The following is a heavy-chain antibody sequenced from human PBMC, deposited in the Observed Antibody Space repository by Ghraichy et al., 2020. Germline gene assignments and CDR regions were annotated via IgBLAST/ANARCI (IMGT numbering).Heavy chain of an antibody. V-gene: IGHV4-30-2*01. CDR1: GGSISSGGYS. D-gene: IGHD2-2*01. J-gene: IGHJ4*02. Sequence: PLSLTCTVSGGSISSGGYSWSWIRQPPGKGLEWIGYIYHSGSTYYNPSLKSRVTISVDRSKNQFSLKLSSVTAADTAVYYCARARYCSSTSCPHFDYWGQGTLVTVSS. CDR3: ARARYCSSTSCPHFDY. CDR2: IYHSGST.